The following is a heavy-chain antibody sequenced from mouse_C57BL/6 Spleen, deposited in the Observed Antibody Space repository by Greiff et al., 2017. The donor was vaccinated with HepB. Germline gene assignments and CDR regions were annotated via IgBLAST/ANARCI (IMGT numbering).Heavy chain of an antibody. V-gene: IGHV5-9-1*02. Sequence: EVKLVESGEGLVKPGGSLKLSCAASGFTFSSYAMSWVRQTPEKRLEWVAYISSGGDYIYYADTVKGRFTISRDNARNTLYLQMSSLKSEDTAMYYCTRDLIYSPFAYWGQGTLVTVSA. D-gene: IGHD2-1*01. CDR2: ISSGGDYI. J-gene: IGHJ3*01. CDR3: TRDLIYSPFAY. CDR1: GFTFSSYA.